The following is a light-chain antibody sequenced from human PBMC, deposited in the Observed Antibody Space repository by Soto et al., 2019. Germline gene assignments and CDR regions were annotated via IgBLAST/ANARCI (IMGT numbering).Light chain of an antibody. J-gene: IGLJ1*01. V-gene: IGLV2-8*01. CDR3: SSDAGNYNYV. CDR1: SSDVGGYDH. CDR2: EVT. Sequence: QSVLTQPPSASGSPGQSVTIPCTGTSSDVGGYDHVSWYQQHPGKAPKLMIYEVTKRPAGFPDRFSGSKSGNTASLTVSGVQAEDEADYFCSSDAGNYNYVFGTGTKLTVL.